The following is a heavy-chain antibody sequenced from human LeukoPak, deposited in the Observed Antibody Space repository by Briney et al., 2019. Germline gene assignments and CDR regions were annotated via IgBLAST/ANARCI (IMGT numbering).Heavy chain of an antibody. V-gene: IGHV4-38-2*02. CDR2: IYHSGST. CDR1: GYSISSGYY. J-gene: IGHJ4*02. D-gene: IGHD2-15*01. CDR3: ARDRAYCGGGKCYSRDFDF. Sequence: SETLSLTCTVSGYSISSGYYWGWIRQPPGKGLEWIGSIYHSGSTYYNPSLKSRVTISVDTSKNQFSLKLSSMTAADTAVYFCARDRAYCGGGKCYSRDFDFWGQGTLVTVSS.